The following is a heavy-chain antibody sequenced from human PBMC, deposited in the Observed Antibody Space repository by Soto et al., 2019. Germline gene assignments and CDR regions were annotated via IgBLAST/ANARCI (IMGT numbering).Heavy chain of an antibody. CDR3: ARSQGSSTSLEIYYYYYYGMDV. CDR2: IIPIPGTA. J-gene: IGHJ6*02. CDR1: GGTFSSYA. V-gene: IGHV1-69*01. Sequence: QVQLVQSGAEVKKPGSSVKVSCKASGGTFSSYAISWVRQAPGQGLEWMGGIIPIPGTANYAQKFQGRVTINADDSTITAYMELSSLRSEDTAVYYCARSQGSSTSLEIYYYYYYGMDVWGQGTTVTVSS. D-gene: IGHD2-2*01.